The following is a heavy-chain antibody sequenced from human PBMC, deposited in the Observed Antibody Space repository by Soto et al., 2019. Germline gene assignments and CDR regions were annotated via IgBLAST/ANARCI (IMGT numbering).Heavy chain of an antibody. V-gene: IGHV4-61*01. Sequence: SETLSLTCTVSGGSVNSGRYYWSWIRQPPGKGLEWVGYIYYSGTTKYNPSLKSRVTISVDTSKNQFSLKLSSVTAADTAVYYCARSGSGSGWLGGQGTLVTVSS. CDR3: ARSGSGSGWL. J-gene: IGHJ4*02. CDR1: GGSVNSGRYY. CDR2: IYYSGTT. D-gene: IGHD6-19*01.